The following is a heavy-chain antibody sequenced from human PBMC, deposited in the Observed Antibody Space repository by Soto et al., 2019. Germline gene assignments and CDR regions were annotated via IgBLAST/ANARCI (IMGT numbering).Heavy chain of an antibody. CDR2: ISSSGSTI. CDR1: GFTFSSYE. V-gene: IGHV3-48*03. Sequence: EVQLVESGGGLVQPGGSLRLSCAASGFTFSSYEMSWVRQAPGKGLEWVSYISSSGSTIYYADSVKGRFTISRDNAKNSLYLQMNSLRAEDTAVYYCARDTAYSSSSTYYYYGMDVWGQGTTVTVSS. D-gene: IGHD6-6*01. J-gene: IGHJ6*02. CDR3: ARDTAYSSSSTYYYYGMDV.